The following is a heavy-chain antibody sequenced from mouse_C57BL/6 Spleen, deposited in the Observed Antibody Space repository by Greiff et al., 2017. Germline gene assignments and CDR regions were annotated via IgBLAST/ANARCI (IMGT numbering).Heavy chain of an antibody. CDR2: IDPSDSYT. CDR1: GYTFTSYW. CDR3: ARSENRVYFDY. Sequence: VQLQQPGAELVMPGASVKLSCKASGYTFTSYWMHWVKQRPGQGLEWIGEIDPSDSYTNYNQKFKGKSTLTVDKSSSTAYMQLSNLTAKDSAVYYSARSENRVYFDYWGQGTTLTVSS. J-gene: IGHJ2*01. V-gene: IGHV1-69*01.